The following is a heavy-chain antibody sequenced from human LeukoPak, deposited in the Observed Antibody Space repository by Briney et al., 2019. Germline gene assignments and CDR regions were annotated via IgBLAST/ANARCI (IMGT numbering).Heavy chain of an antibody. CDR2: ICHSGST. D-gene: IGHD3-10*01. J-gene: IGHJ5*02. CDR1: GYSISSTYC. V-gene: IGHV4-38-2*02. Sequence: PSETLSLTCTVSGYSISSTYCWGWIRQSPGIGLEWIGRICHSGSTYYNPSLKSRVTMSVDTSKSQFSLNLRSVTAADTAVYYCARVCCYFDSGSDPNWFDPWGPGTLVIVSS. CDR3: ARVCCYFDSGSDPNWFDP.